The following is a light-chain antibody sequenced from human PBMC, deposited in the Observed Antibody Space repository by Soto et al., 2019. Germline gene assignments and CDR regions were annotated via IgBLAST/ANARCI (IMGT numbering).Light chain of an antibody. V-gene: IGLV2-11*01. CDR1: SSDVGGYNY. CDR2: DVS. CDR3: CSYAGSYYV. Sequence: QSALTQPRSVSGSPGQSVTISCTGTSSDVGGYNYVSWYQQHPGKAPKLMIYDVSKRPSGVPDRFSGSKSGNTASLTISGLQAEDEADYYCCSYAGSYYVFGTATNFTVL. J-gene: IGLJ1*01.